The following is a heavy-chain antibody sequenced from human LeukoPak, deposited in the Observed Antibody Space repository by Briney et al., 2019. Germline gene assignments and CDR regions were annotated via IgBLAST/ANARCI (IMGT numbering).Heavy chain of an antibody. Sequence: GSLRLSCATSGFTFSSYWMHWVRQAPGKGLVWVSRIDHDGTSTIYADSVKGRFTISRDNSKNTLYLQMNSLRAEDTAVYYCARGPRIPASQSTYYYGMDVWGQGTTVTVSS. D-gene: IGHD2-2*01. J-gene: IGHJ6*02. CDR2: IDHDGTST. V-gene: IGHV3-74*01. CDR3: ARGPRIPASQSTYYYGMDV. CDR1: GFTFSSYW.